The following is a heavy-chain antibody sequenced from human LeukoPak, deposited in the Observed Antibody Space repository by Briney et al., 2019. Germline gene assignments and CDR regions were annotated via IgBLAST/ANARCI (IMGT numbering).Heavy chain of an antibody. Sequence: ASVKVSCKASGYTFTGYYMHWVRQAPGQGLEWMGWINPNSGGTNYAQKFQGRATMTRDTSISTAYMELSRLRSDDTAVYYCARDLSEAAAGKSAYYYYYGMDVWGQGTTVTVSS. CDR2: INPNSGGT. CDR1: GYTFTGYY. J-gene: IGHJ6*02. D-gene: IGHD6-13*01. V-gene: IGHV1-2*02. CDR3: ARDLSEAAAGKSAYYYYYGMDV.